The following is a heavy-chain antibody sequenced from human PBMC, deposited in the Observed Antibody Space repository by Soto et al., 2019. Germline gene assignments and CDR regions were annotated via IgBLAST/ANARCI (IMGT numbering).Heavy chain of an antibody. CDR1: GGSISSSNW. CDR3: ARAPDGEYSSGWYGDDAFDI. CDR2: IYHSGST. J-gene: IGHJ3*02. D-gene: IGHD6-19*01. V-gene: IGHV4-4*02. Sequence: QVQLQESGPGLVKPSGTLSLTCAVSGGSISSSNWWSWVRQPPGKGLEWIGEIYHSGSTNYNPSLKSRVTISVDKSKNQFSVKLSSVSAADTAVYYCARAPDGEYSSGWYGDDAFDIWGQGTMVTVSS.